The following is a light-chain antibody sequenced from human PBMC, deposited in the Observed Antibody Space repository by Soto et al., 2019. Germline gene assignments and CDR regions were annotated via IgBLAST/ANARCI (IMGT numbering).Light chain of an antibody. CDR2: AAS. CDR1: QSVDSNY. J-gene: IGKJ5*01. V-gene: IGKV3-20*01. Sequence: EIVLTQSPGTLSLSPGERATLSCRASQSVDSNYLAWYQQNPGQAPRLLIYAASSRATGIPDRFSGGGSGTDFTLTIIRLEPEDFAVYYCQQYGGSFLTFGQGTRLEIK. CDR3: QQYGGSFLT.